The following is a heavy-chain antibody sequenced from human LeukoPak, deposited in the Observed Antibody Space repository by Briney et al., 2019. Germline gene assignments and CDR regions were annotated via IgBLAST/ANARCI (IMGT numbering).Heavy chain of an antibody. CDR1: GFTFDDYG. CDR3: ARGPKLTTVVTFDY. J-gene: IGHJ4*02. D-gene: IGHD4-23*01. V-gene: IGHV3-20*04. CDR2: INWNGGRT. Sequence: PGGSLRLSCVASGFTFDDYGMSWVRQAPGKGLEWVSGINWNGGRTGYADSVKGRFTISRDNAKNSLYLQMNSLRAEDTAVYYCARGPKLTTVVTFDYWGRGTLVTVSS.